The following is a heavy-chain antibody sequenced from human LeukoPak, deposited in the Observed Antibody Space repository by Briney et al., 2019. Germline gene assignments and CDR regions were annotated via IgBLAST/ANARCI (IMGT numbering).Heavy chain of an antibody. D-gene: IGHD2-15*01. CDR2: INRDGSST. J-gene: IGHJ4*02. Sequence: GGSLRLSCAASGFTFSSYWMHWVRQAPGKGLVWVSRINRDGSSTTYADSVKGRFTISRDNAKNTLYLQMNGLRAEDTAVYYCARGPLCSGTNCHCVYWGQGTLVTVSS. CDR3: ARGPLCSGTNCHCVY. CDR1: GFTFSSYW. V-gene: IGHV3-74*01.